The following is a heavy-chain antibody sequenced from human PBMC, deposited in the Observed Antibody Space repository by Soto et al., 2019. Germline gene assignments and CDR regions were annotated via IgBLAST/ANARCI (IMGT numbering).Heavy chain of an antibody. J-gene: IGHJ5*02. CDR2: IYYSGST. CDR1: GGSVSSGSYY. Sequence: QVQLQESGPGLVKPSETLSLTCTVSGGSVSSGSYYWSWIRQPPGKGLEWIGYIYYSGSTNYNPSLKSRVTISVDTSKNQFSLKLSSVTAADTAVYYCASHIAAEYPVWFDPWGQGTLVTVSS. D-gene: IGHD6-13*01. V-gene: IGHV4-61*01. CDR3: ASHIAAEYPVWFDP.